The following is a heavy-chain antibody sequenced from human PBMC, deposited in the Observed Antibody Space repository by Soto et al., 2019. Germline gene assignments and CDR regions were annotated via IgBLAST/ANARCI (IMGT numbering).Heavy chain of an antibody. Sequence: GGSLRLSCAASGFTFSSYGMHWVRQAPGKGLEWVAVISYDGSNKYYADSVKGRFTISRDNSKNTLYLQMNSLRAEDTAVYYCAKDRWLLLEYYFDYWGQGTLVTGSS. CDR2: ISYDGSNK. V-gene: IGHV3-30*18. D-gene: IGHD3-22*01. CDR3: AKDRWLLLEYYFDY. J-gene: IGHJ4*02. CDR1: GFTFSSYG.